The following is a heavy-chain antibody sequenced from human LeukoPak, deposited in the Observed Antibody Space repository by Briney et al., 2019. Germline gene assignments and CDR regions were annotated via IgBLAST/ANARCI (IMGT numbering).Heavy chain of an antibody. D-gene: IGHD3-10*01. Sequence: KPSETLSLTCTVSGGSISSSSYYWGWIRQPPGKGLEWTGSIYHSGSTYYNPSLKSRVTISVDTSKNQFSLKLSSVTAADTAVYYCARSPPGIWGQGTLVTVSS. J-gene: IGHJ4*02. CDR2: IYHSGST. CDR1: GGSISSSSYY. V-gene: IGHV4-39*07. CDR3: ARSPPGI.